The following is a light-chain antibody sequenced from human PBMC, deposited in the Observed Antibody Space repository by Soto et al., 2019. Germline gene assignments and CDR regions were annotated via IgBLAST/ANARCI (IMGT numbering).Light chain of an antibody. V-gene: IGKV1-5*01. Sequence: IQLTQSPSTLPASVGDRVTLTCRASQSISNWLAWYQQKPGTAPKLLIYHASILETAVPSRFSGNGSWTEFTRTISRLQPGDFATYYCKQYNSYSFGEGTKVDIK. CDR3: KQYNSYS. CDR1: QSISNW. J-gene: IGKJ1*01. CDR2: HAS.